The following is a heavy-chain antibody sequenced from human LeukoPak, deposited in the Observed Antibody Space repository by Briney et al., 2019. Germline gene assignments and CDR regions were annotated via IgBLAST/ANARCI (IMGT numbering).Heavy chain of an antibody. J-gene: IGHJ4*02. V-gene: IGHV3-48*03. D-gene: IGHD3-16*01. Sequence: GGSLRLSCAASGFTFSSYEMNWVRQAPGKGLEWVSYISSSGSTIYYADSVKGRFTISRDNSKNTLYLQMGSLRAEDMAVYYCARVGLRLSTYDYWGQGTLVTVSS. CDR1: GFTFSSYE. CDR2: ISSSGSTI. CDR3: ARVGLRLSTYDY.